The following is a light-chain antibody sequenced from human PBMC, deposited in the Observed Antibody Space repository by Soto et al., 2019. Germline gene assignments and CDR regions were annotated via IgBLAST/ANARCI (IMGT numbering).Light chain of an antibody. V-gene: IGLV1-44*01. J-gene: IGLJ2*01. CDR2: TDD. Sequence: QSVLTQPPSASGTPGQRVIISCSGSSSSIGSNTVNWYRQHPGTAPTVLIYTDDQRPSGVPARFSGSRSGTSASLAISGLQSEDEADYYCAAWDDRLNSVIFGGGTKLTVL. CDR3: AAWDDRLNSVI. CDR1: SSSIGSNT.